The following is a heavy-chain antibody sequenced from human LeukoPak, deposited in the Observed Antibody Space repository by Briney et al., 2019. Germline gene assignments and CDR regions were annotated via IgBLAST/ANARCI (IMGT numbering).Heavy chain of an antibody. CDR1: GGSISSYY. V-gene: IGHV4-59*01. Sequence: PSETLSLTCTVSGGSISSYYWSWIRQPPGKGLEWIGYIYYSGSTNYNPSLKSRVTISVDTSKNQFSLKLSSVTAADTAVYYCARVRYGSGRYYGMDVWGQGTTVTVSS. CDR3: ARVRYGSGRYYGMDV. D-gene: IGHD3-10*01. CDR2: IYYSGST. J-gene: IGHJ6*02.